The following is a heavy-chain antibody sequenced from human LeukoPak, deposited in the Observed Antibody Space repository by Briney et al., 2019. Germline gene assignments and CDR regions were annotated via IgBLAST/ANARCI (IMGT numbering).Heavy chain of an antibody. V-gene: IGHV3-21*01. J-gene: IGHJ6*02. CDR1: GFTFSSYS. D-gene: IGHD3-16*01. CDR3: ARNWGYYYYYGMDV. CDR2: ISSSSSYI. Sequence: GGSLRLSCAASGFTFSSYSMNWVRQAPGKGLEWVSSISSSSSYIYYADSVKGRFTISRDNAKNSLYLQMNSLRAEDTAVYYCARNWGYYYYYGMDVWGQGTTVTVSS.